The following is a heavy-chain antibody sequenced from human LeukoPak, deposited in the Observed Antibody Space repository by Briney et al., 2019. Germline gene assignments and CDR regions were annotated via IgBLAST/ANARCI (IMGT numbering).Heavy chain of an antibody. CDR3: ARDVGYCSGGSCYRWFAS. V-gene: IGHV3-48*01. Sequence: GGSLRLSCAASGFTFSLFSISWVRQAPGKGLEWVSYISTGSGVIYYADSVRGRFSISRDDASNSVSLQMNSLRADDTAVYYCARDVGYCSGGSCYRWFASWGQGTLVTVSS. J-gene: IGHJ5*01. CDR2: ISTGSGVI. D-gene: IGHD2-15*01. CDR1: GFTFSLFS.